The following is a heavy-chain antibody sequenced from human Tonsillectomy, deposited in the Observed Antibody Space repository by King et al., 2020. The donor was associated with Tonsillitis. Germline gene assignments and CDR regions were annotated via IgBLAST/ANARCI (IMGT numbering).Heavy chain of an antibody. CDR3: ASNKWNYFSYFDY. Sequence: PLQESGPGLVKPSQTLSLTCTVSGGSIGSGGYYWSWIRQHPGKGLEWIGYIYYSGSTYYNPSLKSRVMISVDTSKNQFSLKLSSVTAADTAVYYCASNKWNYFSYFDYWGQGTLVTVSS. D-gene: IGHD1-7*01. CDR1: GGSIGSGGYY. CDR2: IYYSGST. J-gene: IGHJ4*02. V-gene: IGHV4-31*03.